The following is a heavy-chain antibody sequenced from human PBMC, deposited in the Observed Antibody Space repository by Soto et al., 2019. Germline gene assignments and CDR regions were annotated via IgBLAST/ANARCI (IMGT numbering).Heavy chain of an antibody. Sequence: SETLSLPCTVSAGSISSHYWRWFRQPPGKGLEWIGYIYYSGSTNYNPSLKSRVAISVDTSKNQFSLKLSSVTAADTAVYYCARVNYDYVWGSYRPLGAFDIWGQGTMVTVSS. J-gene: IGHJ3*02. CDR1: AGSISSHY. V-gene: IGHV4-59*11. CDR2: IYYSGST. CDR3: ARVNYDYVWGSYRPLGAFDI. D-gene: IGHD3-16*02.